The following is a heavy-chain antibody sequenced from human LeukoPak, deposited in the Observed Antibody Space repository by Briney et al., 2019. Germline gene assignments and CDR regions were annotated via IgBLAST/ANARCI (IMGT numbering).Heavy chain of an antibody. Sequence: GGSLRLSCAASGFTFSSYAMHWVRQAPGKGLEWVAVISYDGSNKYYADSVKGRFTISRDNSKNTLYLQMNSLRAEDTAVYYCARFNHYGSGTPYNWFDPWGQGTLVTVSS. CDR1: GFTFSSYA. CDR2: ISYDGSNK. CDR3: ARFNHYGSGTPYNWFDP. D-gene: IGHD3-10*01. V-gene: IGHV3-30*04. J-gene: IGHJ5*02.